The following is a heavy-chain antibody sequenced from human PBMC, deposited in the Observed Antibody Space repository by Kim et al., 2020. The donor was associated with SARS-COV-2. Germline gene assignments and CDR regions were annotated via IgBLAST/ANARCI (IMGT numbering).Heavy chain of an antibody. CDR2: IIPSGDST. CDR3: VRELRGGWFDY. Sequence: ASVKVSCKASGYTFNSYYMHWVRQAPGQGLEWMGLIIPSGDSTNYAQKFQGRVTITRDTSTSTVYMELSSLRSEDTAVYYCVRELRGGWFDYWGQGTLVSVSS. D-gene: IGHD6-19*01. J-gene: IGHJ4*02. CDR1: GYTFNSYY. V-gene: IGHV1-46*02.